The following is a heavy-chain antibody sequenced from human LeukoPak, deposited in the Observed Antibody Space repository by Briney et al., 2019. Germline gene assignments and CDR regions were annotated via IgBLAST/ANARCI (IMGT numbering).Heavy chain of an antibody. CDR3: AKKGSTWHFAY. CDR2: ISGSGDNT. J-gene: IGHJ4*02. V-gene: IGHV3-23*01. CDR1: GFTFSSDA. Sequence: GGSLRLSCAASGFTFSSDAMIWVRQAPGKGLGWVSAISGSGDNTFYADSVEGRFTISRDNSKNTLYLQMHTLRAEDTAVYYCAKKGSTWHFAYWGQGTLVTVSS. D-gene: IGHD6-13*01.